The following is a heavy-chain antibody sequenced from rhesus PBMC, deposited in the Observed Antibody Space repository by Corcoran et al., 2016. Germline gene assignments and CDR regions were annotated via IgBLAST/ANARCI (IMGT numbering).Heavy chain of an antibody. CDR1: GGSIRSGNW. J-gene: IGHJ6*01. D-gene: IGHD4-17*01. V-gene: IGHV4-93*01. CDR3: ARGNYVNGLDS. CDR2: IYGSGGST. Sequence: QVQLQETGPTVVKPSETLSLTCAVSGGSIRSGNWWTWIRQSPGKGLEWMGGIYGSGGSTEYNPSLKSRVTLSKDTSKNQFSLELRSVTAADSAIFYCARGNYVNGLDSWGQGVVVTVSS.